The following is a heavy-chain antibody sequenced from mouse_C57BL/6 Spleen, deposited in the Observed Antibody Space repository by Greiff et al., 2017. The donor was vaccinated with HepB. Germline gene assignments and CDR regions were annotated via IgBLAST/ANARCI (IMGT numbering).Heavy chain of an antibody. J-gene: IGHJ2*01. Sequence: VKLVESGAELVRPGASVTLSCKASGYTFTDYEMHWVKQTPVHGLEWIGAIDPETGGTAYNQKFKGKDILTADKSSSTAYMELRSLTSEDSAVYYCTRHRQLDYWGQGTTLTVSS. CDR2: IDPETGGT. CDR1: GYTFTDYE. CDR3: TRHRQLDY. D-gene: IGHD3-2*01. V-gene: IGHV1-15*01.